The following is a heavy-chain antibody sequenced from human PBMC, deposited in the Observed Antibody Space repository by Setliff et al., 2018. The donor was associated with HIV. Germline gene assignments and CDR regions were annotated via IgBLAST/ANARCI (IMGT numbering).Heavy chain of an antibody. CDR2: IYYSGST. CDR1: GGSINSGNNY. J-gene: IGHJ5*02. V-gene: IGHV4-31*03. CDR3: AREDGGGTYSSRWYNPGGWFDP. D-gene: IGHD6-13*01. Sequence: PSETLSLTCTVSGGSINSGNNYWSWIRQHPGKGLEWIGYIYYSGSTSYNPSLKSRVTISVDTSKNQFSLKLSSVTAADTAVYYCAREDGGGTYSSRWYNPGGWFDPWGQGSLVTVSS.